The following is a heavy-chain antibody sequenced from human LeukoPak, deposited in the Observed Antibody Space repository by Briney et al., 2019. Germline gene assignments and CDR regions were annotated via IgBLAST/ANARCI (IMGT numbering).Heavy chain of an antibody. CDR3: AKDSYYYGSGSYYNPYHDAFDI. CDR2: IYSGGST. V-gene: IGHV3-66*01. CDR1: GFTVSSNY. Sequence: GGSLRLSCAASGFTVSSNYMSWVRQAPGKGLEWVSVIYSGGSTYYADSVKGRFTISRDNSKNTLYLQMNSLRAEDTAVYYCAKDSYYYGSGSYYNPYHDAFDIWGQGTMVTVSS. D-gene: IGHD3-10*01. J-gene: IGHJ3*02.